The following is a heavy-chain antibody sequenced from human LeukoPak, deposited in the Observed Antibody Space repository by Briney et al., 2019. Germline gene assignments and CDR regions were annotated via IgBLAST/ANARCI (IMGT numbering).Heavy chain of an antibody. J-gene: IGHJ3*02. CDR3: AKERRQQQLASDAFDI. CDR2: ISSSSSYI. Sequence: PGGSLRLSCAASGFTFSSYSMNWVRQAPGKGLEWVSSISSSSSYIYYADSVKGRFTISRDNSKNTLYLQMNSLRAEDTAVYYCAKERRQQQLASDAFDIWGQGTMVTVSS. D-gene: IGHD6-13*01. V-gene: IGHV3-21*04. CDR1: GFTFSSYS.